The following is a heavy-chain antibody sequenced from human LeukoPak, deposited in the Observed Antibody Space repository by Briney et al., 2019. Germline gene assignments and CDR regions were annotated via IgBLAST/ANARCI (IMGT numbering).Heavy chain of an antibody. CDR3: ARGGITMIEPDAFDI. J-gene: IGHJ3*02. V-gene: IGHV3-30*04. D-gene: IGHD3-22*01. CDR1: GFTFSSYA. CDR2: ISYDGSNK. Sequence: PGGSLRLSCAASGFTFSSYAMHWVRQAPGKGLEWVAVISYDGSNKYYADSVKGRFTISRDNSKNTLYLQMNSLRAEDTAVYYCARGGITMIEPDAFDIWGQGTMVTVSS.